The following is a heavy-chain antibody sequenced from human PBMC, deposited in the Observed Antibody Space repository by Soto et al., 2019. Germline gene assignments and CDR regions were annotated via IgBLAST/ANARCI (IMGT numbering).Heavy chain of an antibody. CDR3: AKEQSSGWYRVVDY. CDR2: TSYDGSEK. J-gene: IGHJ4*02. CDR1: GFILSCCG. D-gene: IGHD6-19*01. V-gene: IGHV3-30*18. Sequence: GGSLRLSCAASGFILSCCGMHWVRQAPGKGLEWVAVTSYDGSEKHYADSVQGRFTISRDSSTNTVYLQMNSLRVEDSAVYYCAKEQSSGWYRVVDYWGQGTLVTVSS.